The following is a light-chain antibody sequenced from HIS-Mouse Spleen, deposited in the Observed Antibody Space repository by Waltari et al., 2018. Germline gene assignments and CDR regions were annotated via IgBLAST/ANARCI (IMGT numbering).Light chain of an antibody. CDR3: LQHDDFPL. V-gene: IGKV5-2*01. CDR1: QDLDDD. Sequence: ETTLTQSPAFMSATTGDKVNNSCKASQDLDDDMNWYQQKPGEAPIFIIKEATTIVPGLPPRFSGSGYGTDFTLTINNIGSEDAAYYCCLQHDDFPLFGGGTKVEIK. J-gene: IGKJ4*01. CDR2: EAT.